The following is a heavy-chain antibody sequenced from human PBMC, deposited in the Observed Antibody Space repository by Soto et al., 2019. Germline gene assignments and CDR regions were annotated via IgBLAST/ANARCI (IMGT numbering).Heavy chain of an antibody. CDR1: GGSISSYTYY. CDR2: IYYTGST. J-gene: IGHJ6*02. D-gene: IGHD1-26*01. Sequence: SETLSLTCTVSGGSISSYTYYWGWIRQPPGKGLEWIGSIYYTGSTYYNPSLKSRVAISADTSKSQLSLKLTSVTAAETAVYYCARHLSGSQCAYYYGMDVWGQGTRVTVSS. CDR3: ARHLSGSQCAYYYGMDV. V-gene: IGHV4-39*01.